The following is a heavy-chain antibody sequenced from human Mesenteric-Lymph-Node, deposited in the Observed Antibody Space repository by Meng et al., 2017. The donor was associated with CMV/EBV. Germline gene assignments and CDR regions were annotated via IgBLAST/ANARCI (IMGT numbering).Heavy chain of an antibody. J-gene: IGHJ6*02. CDR1: FTSYD. D-gene: IGHD2-2*01. Sequence: FTSYDINWVRQATGQGLEWMGWMNPNSGNTGYAQKFQGRVTMTRNTSISTAYMELSSLRSEDTAVYYCARGGQLGDDYYYYYGMDVWGQGTMVTVSS. V-gene: IGHV1-8*01. CDR3: ARGGQLGDDYYYYYGMDV. CDR2: MNPNSGNT.